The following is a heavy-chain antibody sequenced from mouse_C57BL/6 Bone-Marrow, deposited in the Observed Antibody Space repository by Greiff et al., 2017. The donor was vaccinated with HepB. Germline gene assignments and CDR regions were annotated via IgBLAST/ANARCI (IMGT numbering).Heavy chain of an antibody. J-gene: IGHJ3*01. V-gene: IGHV1-54*01. Sequence: VKLMESGAELVRPGTSVKVSCKASGYAFTNYLIEWVKQRPGQGLEWIGVINPGSGGTNYNEKFKGKATLTADKSSSTAYMQLSSLTSEDSAVYFCAREDYYGSSYAWFAYWGQGTLVTVSA. CDR3: AREDYYGSSYAWFAY. D-gene: IGHD1-1*01. CDR1: GYAFTNYL. CDR2: INPGSGGT.